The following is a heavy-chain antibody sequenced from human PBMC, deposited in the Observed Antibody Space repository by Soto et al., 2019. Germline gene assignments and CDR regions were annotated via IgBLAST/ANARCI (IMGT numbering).Heavy chain of an antibody. CDR1: GFTFSNYA. CDR3: AKEGSSSGSYFY. V-gene: IGHV3-23*01. D-gene: IGHD1-26*01. Sequence: PGGSLRLSCAASGFTFSNYAMYWVRQAPGKGLEWVSAISGRGGTTHYADSVKGRFTISRDNSKNTLYLQMNSLRAEDTAVYYCAKEGSSSGSYFYWGQGTLVTVSS. J-gene: IGHJ4*02. CDR2: ISGRGGTT.